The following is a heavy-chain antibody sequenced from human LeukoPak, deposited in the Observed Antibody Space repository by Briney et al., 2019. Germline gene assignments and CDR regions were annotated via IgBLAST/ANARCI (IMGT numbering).Heavy chain of an antibody. Sequence: PGGSLRLSCAASGFTFSSYSMNWVRQAPGKGLEWVSSISSSSSYIYYADSVKGRFTISRDNAKNSLYLQMNSLRAEDTAVYYCAKDGRGYYFDYWGQGTLVTVSS. CDR1: GFTFSSYS. CDR3: AKDGRGYYFDY. CDR2: ISSSSSYI. V-gene: IGHV3-21*04. J-gene: IGHJ4*02. D-gene: IGHD3-10*01.